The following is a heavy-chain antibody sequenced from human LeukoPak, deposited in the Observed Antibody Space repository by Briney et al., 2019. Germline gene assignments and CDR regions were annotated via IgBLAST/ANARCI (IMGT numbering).Heavy chain of an antibody. J-gene: IGHJ4*02. V-gene: IGHV3-30-3*01. CDR3: ARVVVTAIRGSHFDY. Sequence: GRSLRLSCAASGFTFSSYAMHWVRQAPGKGLEWVAVISYDGSNKYYADSVKGRFTISRDNSKNTLYLQMNSLRAEDTAVYYCARVVVTAIRGSHFDYWGQGTLVTVSS. CDR2: ISYDGSNK. CDR1: GFTFSSYA. D-gene: IGHD2-21*02.